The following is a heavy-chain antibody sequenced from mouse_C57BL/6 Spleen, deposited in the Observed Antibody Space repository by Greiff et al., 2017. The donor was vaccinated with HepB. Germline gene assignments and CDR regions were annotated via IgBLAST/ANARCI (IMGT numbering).Heavy chain of an antibody. V-gene: IGHV1-54*01. CDR1: GYAFTNYL. CDR3: ARRNGNYFYYAMGY. D-gene: IGHD2-1*01. J-gene: IGHJ4*01. Sequence: VQLQQSGAELVRPGTSVKVSCKASGYAFTNYLIEWVKQRPGQGLEWIGVINPGSGGTNYNEKFKGKATLTADKSSSTAYMQLSSLTSEDSAVYFGARRNGNYFYYAMGYWGKGASVTVAS. CDR2: INPGSGGT.